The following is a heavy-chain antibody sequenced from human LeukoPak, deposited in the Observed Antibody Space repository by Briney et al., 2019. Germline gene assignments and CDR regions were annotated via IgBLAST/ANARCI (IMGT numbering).Heavy chain of an antibody. CDR3: AKRIHCSSTSCYRKNCFDP. CDR1: GYSFTSYW. CDR2: IYPGDSDT. Sequence: GESLKISCKGSGYSFTSYWIGWVRQMPGKGLEWMGIIYPGDSDTRYSPSFQGQVTISADKSISTAYLQWSSLKASDTAMYYWAKRIHCSSTSCYRKNCFDPWGQGTLVTVSP. J-gene: IGHJ5*02. V-gene: IGHV5-51*01. D-gene: IGHD2-2*02.